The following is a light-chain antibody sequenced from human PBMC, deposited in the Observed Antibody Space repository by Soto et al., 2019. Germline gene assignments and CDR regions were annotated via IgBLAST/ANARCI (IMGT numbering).Light chain of an antibody. CDR2: AAS. Sequence: DIQMTQSPSTLSASVGDRVTITCRAGQYIGRYLNWYQQKPGKAPKLLIYAASSLHSGVPSRFSGSGSGTDFTLTISSLQPEDFATYYCQQANSFPMAFGQGTKVDIK. V-gene: IGKV1-39*01. J-gene: IGKJ1*01. CDR3: QQANSFPMA. CDR1: QYIGRY.